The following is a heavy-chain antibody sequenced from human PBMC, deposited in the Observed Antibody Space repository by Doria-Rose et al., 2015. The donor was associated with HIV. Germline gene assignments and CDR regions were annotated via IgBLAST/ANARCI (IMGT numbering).Heavy chain of an antibody. J-gene: IGHJ4*02. V-gene: IGHV2-26*01. Sequence: QVTLKESGPVLVKPTETLTLTCTVSGVSLSSPGMGVSWIRQPPGKALEWLEDIFSDDERSYTTSLKSRLTISRGTSKSQVVLTMTDMDPVDTATYYCARIKSSRWYHKYYFDFWGQGTLVIVSA. CDR1: GVSLSSPGMG. CDR3: ARIKSSRWYHKYYFDF. D-gene: IGHD6-13*01. CDR2: IFSDDER.